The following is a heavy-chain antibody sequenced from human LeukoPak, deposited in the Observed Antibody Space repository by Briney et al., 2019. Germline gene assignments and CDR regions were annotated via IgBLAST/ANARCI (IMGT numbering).Heavy chain of an antibody. D-gene: IGHD3-10*01. Sequence: SETLSLTCTVSGGSISSYYWSWIRQPPGKGLEWIGYIYYSGSTNYNPSLKSRVTISVDTSKNQFSLKLSSVTAADTAVYYCARTPYSHYGILRPLDFDYWGQGTLVTVSS. CDR2: IYYSGST. V-gene: IGHV4-59*01. CDR1: GGSISSYY. CDR3: ARTPYSHYGILRPLDFDY. J-gene: IGHJ4*02.